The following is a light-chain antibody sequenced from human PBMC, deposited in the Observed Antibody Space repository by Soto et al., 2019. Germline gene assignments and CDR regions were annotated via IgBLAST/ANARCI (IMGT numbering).Light chain of an antibody. CDR1: QSVSSN. V-gene: IGKV3-15*01. CDR2: VAS. Sequence: EIVMTQSPATLSVSPGERATLSCRASQSVSSNLAWYQQKPGQAPRLLIYVASTRATDIPARFSGSGSWTEFTLTISSLQSEDFAVYYCQQYNNWPYTFGQGTKLEIK. J-gene: IGKJ2*01. CDR3: QQYNNWPYT.